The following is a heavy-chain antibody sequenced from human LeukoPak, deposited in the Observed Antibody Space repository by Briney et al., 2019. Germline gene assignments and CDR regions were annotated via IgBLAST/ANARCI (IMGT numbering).Heavy chain of an antibody. CDR2: INHSGSA. V-gene: IGHV4-34*01. CDR3: ARLLRVGYCSTTTCNWFDP. D-gene: IGHD2-2*03. CDR1: GGSFSGYY. Sequence: SETLSLTCTVYGGSFSGYYWSWIRQSPGKGLEWIGEINHSGSAKYISSLKSRLTISVDTSKNQFSLKLSSVTAADTAVYYCARLLRVGYCSTTTCNWFDPWGQGTLVTVSS. J-gene: IGHJ5*02.